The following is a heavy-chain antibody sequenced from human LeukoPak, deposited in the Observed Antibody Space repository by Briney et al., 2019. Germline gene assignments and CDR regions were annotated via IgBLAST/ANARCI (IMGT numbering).Heavy chain of an antibody. CDR3: ARDRASDFSLDY. Sequence: GGSLRLSCAASGFTFSSYAMHWVRQAPGKGLEWVAVISYDGSNKYYADSVKGRFTISRDNAKNTLHLQMNSLRAEDTAVYYCARDRASDFSLDYWGQGTLVTVSS. CDR2: ISYDGSNK. CDR1: GFTFSSYA. D-gene: IGHD2-21*02. J-gene: IGHJ4*02. V-gene: IGHV3-30-3*01.